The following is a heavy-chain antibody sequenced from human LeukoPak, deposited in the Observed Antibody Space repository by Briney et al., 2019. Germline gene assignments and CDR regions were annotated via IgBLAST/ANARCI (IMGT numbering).Heavy chain of an antibody. D-gene: IGHD5-18*01. CDR1: GFTFSSYD. CDR2: IGTAGDT. J-gene: IGHJ5*02. V-gene: IGHV3-13*01. CDR3: ARDRGKRVETSMVGFP. Sequence: GGSLRLSCAASGFTFSSYDMHWVRQATGKGLEWVSAIGTAGDTYYPGSVKGRFTISRENAKNSLYLQMNNLRAEDTAVYYCARDRGKRVETSMVGFPWGQGTLVTVSS.